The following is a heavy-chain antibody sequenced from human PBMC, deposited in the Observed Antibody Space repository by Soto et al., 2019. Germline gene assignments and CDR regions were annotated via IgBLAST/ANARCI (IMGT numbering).Heavy chain of an antibody. CDR3: AKDLQSYFYYDYYCYGMDV. CDR1: GFTFSTYG. V-gene: IGHV3-30*18. CDR2: ISYDGTNK. Sequence: QVQLVESGGGEVQPGRSLTISCAASGFTFSTYGMHWVRQTPGKGLEWVAVISYDGTNKFYSDSVKGRFTISRDNFKNTPTLQMHSLRADDTAVYSCAKDLQSYFYYDYYCYGMDVWGLGTRVTVSS. D-gene: IGHD3-9*01. J-gene: IGHJ6*02.